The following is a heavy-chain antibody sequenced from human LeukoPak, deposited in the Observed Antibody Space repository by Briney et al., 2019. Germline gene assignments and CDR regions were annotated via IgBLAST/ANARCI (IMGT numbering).Heavy chain of an antibody. V-gene: IGHV1-18*01. D-gene: IGHD6-13*01. J-gene: IGHJ4*02. CDR3: ARTRGSSSRNLYYFDS. Sequence: ASVKVSCKASGGTFSSYAISWVRQAPGQGLECMGWISTYNGNTNYAQKFQGRVTMTTDTSTSTAYMELRSLTSDDTAVYYCARTRGSSSRNLYYFDSWGQGTLVTVSS. CDR2: ISTYNGNT. CDR1: GGTFSSYA.